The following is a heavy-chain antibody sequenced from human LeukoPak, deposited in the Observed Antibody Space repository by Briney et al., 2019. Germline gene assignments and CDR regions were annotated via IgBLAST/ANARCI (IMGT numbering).Heavy chain of an antibody. CDR3: AKGRGFYSPDY. D-gene: IGHD3-22*01. Sequence: GGSLRLSCAASGFTFDDDAMHWVRQAPGKGLKWVSGISWNRGFIGYAGSVKGRFTISRDDAKNSLYLQMNDLRPEDTAFYYCAKGRGFYSPDYWGQGTLVTVSP. V-gene: IGHV3-9*01. J-gene: IGHJ4*02. CDR2: ISWNRGFI. CDR1: GFTFDDDA.